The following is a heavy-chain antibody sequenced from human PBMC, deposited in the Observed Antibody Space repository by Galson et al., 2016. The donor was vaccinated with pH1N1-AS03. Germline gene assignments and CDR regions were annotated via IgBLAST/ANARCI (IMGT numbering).Heavy chain of an antibody. Sequence: LSLTCPVYVGSFSGYYWSWIRQPPGQGLERIGEINHSGNTNYNPSLKSRVTISVDTSKNQFSLKLTSVTAADTAVYYCARAYGYGDYGIDYWGQGTLVTVSS. CDR2: INHSGNT. D-gene: IGHD4-17*01. CDR3: ARAYGYGDYGIDY. V-gene: IGHV4-34*01. J-gene: IGHJ4*02. CDR1: VGSFSGYY.